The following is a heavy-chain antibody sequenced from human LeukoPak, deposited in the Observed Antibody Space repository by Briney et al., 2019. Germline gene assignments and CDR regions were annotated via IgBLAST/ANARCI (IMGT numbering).Heavy chain of an antibody. Sequence: GSLRLSCAASGFTVSNNYLSWVRQAPGKGLQWVSIIYSGGTTFYADSVKGRFTISRDNSKNTLYLQMNSLRAEDTAVYYCARDRYYYGSGTYSDYWGQGTLVTVSS. CDR1: GFTVSNNY. CDR2: IYSGGTT. D-gene: IGHD3-10*01. V-gene: IGHV3-53*01. J-gene: IGHJ4*02. CDR3: ARDRYYYGSGTYSDY.